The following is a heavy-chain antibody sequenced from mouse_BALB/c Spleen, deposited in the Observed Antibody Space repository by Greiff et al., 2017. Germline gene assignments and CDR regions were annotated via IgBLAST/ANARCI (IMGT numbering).Heavy chain of an antibody. CDR2: ISNGGGST. J-gene: IGHJ4*01. V-gene: IGHV5-12-2*01. Sequence: EVKLVESGGGLVQPGGSLKLSCAASGFTFSSYTMSWVRQTPEKRLEWVAYISNGGGSTYYPDTVKGRFTISRDNAKNTLYLQMSSLKSEDTAMYYCARQGITTMNPMDYWGQGTSVTVSS. D-gene: IGHD2-4*01. CDR1: GFTFSSYT. CDR3: ARQGITTMNPMDY.